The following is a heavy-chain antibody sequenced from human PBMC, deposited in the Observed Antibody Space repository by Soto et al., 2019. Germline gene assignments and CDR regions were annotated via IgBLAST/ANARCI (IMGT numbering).Heavy chain of an antibody. V-gene: IGHV3-49*03. CDR1: GFTFGDYA. J-gene: IGHJ4*02. Sequence: EVQLEESGGGLVQPGRSLRLSCTGSGFTFGDYAMSWFRQAPGKGLEWVGVIRSKDYGGAIEYAASVKGRFTISRDDSKSSAYLQMNSLKTEDTAVYYCVRRRYLDYWGQGTLVTVSS. CDR2: IRSKDYGGAI. CDR3: VRRRYLDY.